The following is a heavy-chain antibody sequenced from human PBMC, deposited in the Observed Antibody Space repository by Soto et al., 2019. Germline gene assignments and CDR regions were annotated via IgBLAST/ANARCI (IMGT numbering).Heavy chain of an antibody. CDR2: ISSSGGST. Sequence: EVQLLESGGGLVQPGGSLRLSCAASGFTFSSNAMSWVRQAPGKGLEWVSGISSSGGSTYYADSVKGRFTISRDNSKNILYLQMNNLRAEDTAVYYCAKAQGGSYFDYWGQGTLVTVSS. J-gene: IGHJ4*02. D-gene: IGHD2-15*01. CDR1: GFTFSSNA. V-gene: IGHV3-23*01. CDR3: AKAQGGSYFDY.